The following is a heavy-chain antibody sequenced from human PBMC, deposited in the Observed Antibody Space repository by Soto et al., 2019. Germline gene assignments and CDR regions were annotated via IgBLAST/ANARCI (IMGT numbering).Heavy chain of an antibody. J-gene: IGHJ3*02. Sequence: PSETLSLTCTVSGGSISSGGDYWSWIRQHPGKGLEWIGYIYYSGSTYYNPSLKSRVTISVDTSKNQFSLKLSSVTAEDTAMYYCAKGVGVEAPTTRTFDIWGQGTMVTVSS. CDR1: GGSISSGGDY. CDR3: AKGVGVEAPTTRTFDI. CDR2: IYYSGST. D-gene: IGHD1-1*01. V-gene: IGHV4-31*03.